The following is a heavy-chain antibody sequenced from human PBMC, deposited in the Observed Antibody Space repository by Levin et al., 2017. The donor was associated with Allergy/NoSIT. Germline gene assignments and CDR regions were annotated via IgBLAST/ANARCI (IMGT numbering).Heavy chain of an antibody. CDR3: AKEVTAAATGARYFDY. Sequence: GESLKISCAASGFSFSSYAMTWVRQAPGKGLEWVSVISAGAGTTYYADSVKGRFTISRDNSKNTQYLQMNSLRAEDTAVYYCAKEVTAAATGARYFDYWGPGTLVTVSS. D-gene: IGHD6-13*01. CDR2: ISAGAGTT. V-gene: IGHV3-23*01. J-gene: IGHJ4*02. CDR1: GFSFSSYA.